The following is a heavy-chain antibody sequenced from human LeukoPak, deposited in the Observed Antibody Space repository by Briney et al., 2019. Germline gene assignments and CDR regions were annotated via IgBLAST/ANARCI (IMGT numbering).Heavy chain of an antibody. Sequence: SETLSLTCAVSGYSISSGYYWGWIRQPPGKGLEWIGGIYHSGSTYYNPSLKSRVTILVDTSKNQFSLKLSSVPAADTAVYYCARAGYCGTTNCDDFGPPYYWGQGTLVTVSS. CDR1: GYSISSGYY. CDR3: ARAGYCGTTNCDDFGPPYY. V-gene: IGHV4-38-2*01. D-gene: IGHD2-2*01. CDR2: IYHSGST. J-gene: IGHJ4*02.